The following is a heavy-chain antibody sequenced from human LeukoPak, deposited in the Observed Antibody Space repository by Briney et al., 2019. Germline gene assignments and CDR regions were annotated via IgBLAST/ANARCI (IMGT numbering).Heavy chain of an antibody. Sequence: ASVKVSCKTSGYTFTTYGITWVRQAPGQGLEWMGWINPNSGDTNYAQNFQGRVTMTRDTSIRTVNMELSRLTSDDTAVYYCARESSGWQYNWFDPWGQGTLVTVSS. J-gene: IGHJ5*02. CDR2: INPNSGDT. CDR3: ARESSGWQYNWFDP. D-gene: IGHD6-19*01. V-gene: IGHV1-2*02. CDR1: GYTFTTYG.